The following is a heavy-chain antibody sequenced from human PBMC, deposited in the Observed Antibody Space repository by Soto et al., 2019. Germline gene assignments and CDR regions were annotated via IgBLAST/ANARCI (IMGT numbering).Heavy chain of an antibody. CDR1: GFTLTNYA. D-gene: IGHD5-12*01. Sequence: EVQLLVSGEGSVQPGGSLRLSCEVSGFTLTNYAMSWVRQAPGKGLEWVSQISASGGRTYYADSVMGRFTISKDSSQNTLFLQMNSPRGEDSAVYYCEGSWTWGQGTMVTVSS. CDR3: EGSWT. CDR2: ISASGGRT. V-gene: IGHV3-23*01. J-gene: IGHJ3*01.